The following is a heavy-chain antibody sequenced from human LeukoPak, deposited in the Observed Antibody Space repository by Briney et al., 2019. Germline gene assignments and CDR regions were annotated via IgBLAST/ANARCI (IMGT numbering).Heavy chain of an antibody. Sequence: PGGSLRLSCAASGFTFSSYAMHWVRQAPGKGLEWVAVISYDGSNKYYADSVKGRFTISRDNSKNTLYLQMNSLRAEDTAVYYCASLGGADAFDIWGQGTMVTVSS. D-gene: IGHD4-23*01. CDR2: ISYDGSNK. CDR3: ASLGGADAFDI. V-gene: IGHV3-30*04. J-gene: IGHJ3*02. CDR1: GFTFSSYA.